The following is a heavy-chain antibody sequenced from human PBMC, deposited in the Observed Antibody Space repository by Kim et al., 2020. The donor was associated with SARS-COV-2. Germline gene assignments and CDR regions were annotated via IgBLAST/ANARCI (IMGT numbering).Heavy chain of an antibody. CDR1: GFTFSSYS. V-gene: IGHV3-21*01. D-gene: IGHD2-15*01. Sequence: GGSLRLSCAASGFTFSSYSMNWVRQAPGKGLEWVSSISSSSSYIYYADSVKGRFTISRDNAKNSLYLQMNSLRAEDTAVYYCARDGGVCAGGSCVFYYYYYGMDVWGQGTTVTVSS. CDR2: ISSSSSYI. CDR3: ARDGGVCAGGSCVFYYYYYGMDV. J-gene: IGHJ6*02.